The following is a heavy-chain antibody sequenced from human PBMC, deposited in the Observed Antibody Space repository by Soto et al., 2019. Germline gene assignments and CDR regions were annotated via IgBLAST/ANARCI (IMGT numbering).Heavy chain of an antibody. Sequence: QITLKESGPTVVKPTQTLTLTCSLSGFSLNTGGVGVGWIRQPPGKALEWLAVIYWDDDKSWNPSLRDRLTINRDASADQVVLTVTTTDPVDTGTYYCARRRGGFGGGWTTPYFDYWGQGTLVTVSS. CDR2: IYWDDDK. CDR3: ARRRGGFGGGWTTPYFDY. V-gene: IGHV2-5*02. CDR1: GFSLNTGGVG. J-gene: IGHJ4*02. D-gene: IGHD6-19*01.